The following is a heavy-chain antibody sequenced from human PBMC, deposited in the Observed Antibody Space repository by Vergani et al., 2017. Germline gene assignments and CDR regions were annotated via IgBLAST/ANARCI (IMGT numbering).Heavy chain of an antibody. CDR2: INHSGST. V-gene: IGHV4-34*01. CDR3: ASACSGGSCYFYYYYGVDV. J-gene: IGHJ6*02. CDR1: GGSFSGYY. Sequence: QVQLQQWGAGLLKPSETLSLTCAVSGGSFSGYYWSWIRQPPGKGLEWIGEINHSGSTNYNPSLKSRVTISVDTSKNQFSLKLSSVTAADTAVYYCASACSGGSCYFYYYYGVDVWGQGTTVTVSS. D-gene: IGHD2-15*01.